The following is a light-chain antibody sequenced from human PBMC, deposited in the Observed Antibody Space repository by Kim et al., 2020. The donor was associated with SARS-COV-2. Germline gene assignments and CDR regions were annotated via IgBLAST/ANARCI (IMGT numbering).Light chain of an antibody. CDR1: NSDIGTYDF. CDR3: SSFTRLTTVV. CDR2: DVN. Sequence: GQSITISCNGTNSDIGTYDFVSWYQQHPGKAPKLIISDVNNRPSGVSTRFSGSKSDNMAFLTISGLQAEDEADYYCSSFTRLTTVVYGGGTQLTVL. V-gene: IGLV2-14*03. J-gene: IGLJ2*01.